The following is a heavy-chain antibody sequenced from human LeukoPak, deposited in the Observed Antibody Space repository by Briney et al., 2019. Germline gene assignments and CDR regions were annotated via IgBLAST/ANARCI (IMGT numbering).Heavy chain of an antibody. CDR2: ISYDGRNK. Sequence: RGGSMRLSCAASGFTFSSYGMQWVRQAAGKGLEWVAAISYDGRNKYYGDSVKDRFTISRDNSKNPLYLQMNSLRAEDTAGYYCAKGYYQTIDYYYYGMDVGGQGTTVTVSS. J-gene: IGHJ6*02. CDR3: AKGYYQTIDYYYYGMDV. D-gene: IGHD3-22*01. V-gene: IGHV3-30*18. CDR1: GFTFSSYG.